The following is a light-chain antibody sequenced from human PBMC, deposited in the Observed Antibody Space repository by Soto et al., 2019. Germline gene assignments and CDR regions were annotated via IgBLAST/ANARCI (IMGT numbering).Light chain of an antibody. CDR3: QKYNSAPLP. Sequence: DIQMTQSPSSLSASVGDRVTITCWASQGISNYLAWYQQKPGKVPKLLIYAASTLQSGVPSRFSGRGSGTDFTLTISSLQPEDVATYYCQKYNSAPLPFGGGTKVELK. CDR2: AAS. J-gene: IGKJ4*01. CDR1: QGISNY. V-gene: IGKV1-27*01.